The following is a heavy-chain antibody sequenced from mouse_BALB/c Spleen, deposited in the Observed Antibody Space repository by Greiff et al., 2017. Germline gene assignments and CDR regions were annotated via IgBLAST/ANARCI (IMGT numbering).Heavy chain of an antibody. D-gene: IGHD2-4*01. CDR2: ISYSGST. V-gene: IGHV3-8*02. J-gene: IGHJ3*01. CDR1: GDSITSGY. CDR3: ARSSLSTMITRAWFAY. Sequence: EVKLVESGPSLVKPSQTLSLTCSVTGDSITSGYWNWIRKFPGNKLEYMGYISYSGSTYYNPSLKSRISITRDTSKNQYYLQLNSVTTEDTATYYCARSSLSTMITRAWFAYWGQGTLVTVSA.